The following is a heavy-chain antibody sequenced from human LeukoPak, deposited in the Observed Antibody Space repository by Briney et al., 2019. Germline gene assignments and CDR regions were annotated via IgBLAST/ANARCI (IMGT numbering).Heavy chain of an antibody. CDR3: ARALSEITGTSYFDY. CDR2: IYYSGST. Sequence: TLSLTCTVSGGSISSGDYYWSWIRQPPGKGLEWIGYIYYSGSTYYNPSLKSRVTISVDTSKNQFSLKLSSVTAADTAVYYWARALSEITGTSYFDYWGQGTLVTVSS. CDR1: GGSISSGDYY. V-gene: IGHV4-30-4*01. D-gene: IGHD1-7*01. J-gene: IGHJ4*02.